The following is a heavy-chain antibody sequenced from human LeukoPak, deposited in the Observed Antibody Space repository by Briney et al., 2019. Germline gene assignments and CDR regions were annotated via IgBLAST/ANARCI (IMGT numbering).Heavy chain of an antibody. D-gene: IGHD3-16*02. J-gene: IGHJ5*01. Sequence: GGSLRLAWAPAGFTLSIYGMGWARQPPGRGLEWVAVVSYDGCNKYYANSRKGRFTISRDNSKNTLYLQMNSLGVEDTAVSYCAKDRWRNSWFASWGQGPLVTVSS. CDR2: VSYDGCNK. V-gene: IGHV3-30*18. CDR3: AKDRWRNSWFAS. CDR1: GFTLSIYG.